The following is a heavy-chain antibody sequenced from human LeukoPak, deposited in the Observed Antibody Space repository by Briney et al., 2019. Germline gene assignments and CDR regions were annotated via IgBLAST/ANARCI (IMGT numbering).Heavy chain of an antibody. CDR2: ISGSGGST. J-gene: IGHJ4*02. D-gene: IGHD3-16*01. V-gene: IGHV3-23*01. Sequence: GGSLRLSCAASGFTFSSYAMSWVRQAPGKGLEWVSAISGSGGSTYYADSVKGRFTISRDNSKNTLYLQMNNLRAEDTAVYYCAKKDSGGSNRDLDYWGQGTLVTVSS. CDR3: AKKDSGGSNRDLDY. CDR1: GFTFSSYA.